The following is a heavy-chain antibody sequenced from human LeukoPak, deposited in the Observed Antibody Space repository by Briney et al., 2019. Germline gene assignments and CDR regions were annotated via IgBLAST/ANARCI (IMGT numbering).Heavy chain of an antibody. J-gene: IGHJ4*02. CDR1: GGSFSSYY. CDR2: IYYSGST. D-gene: IGHD6-13*01. V-gene: IGHV4-59*08. Sequence: SETLSLTCAVYGGSFSSYYWSWIRQPPGKGLEWIGYIYYSGSTNYNPSLKSRVTISVDTSKNQFSLKLSSVTAADTAVYYCASHSIAAAFDYWGQGTLVTVSS. CDR3: ASHSIAAAFDY.